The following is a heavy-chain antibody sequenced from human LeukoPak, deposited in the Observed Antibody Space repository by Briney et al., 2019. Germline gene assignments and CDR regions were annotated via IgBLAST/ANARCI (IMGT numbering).Heavy chain of an antibody. D-gene: IGHD6-13*01. CDR2: ISSSGTII. CDR1: GFTLSSYE. Sequence: SGGSLRLSCTASGFTLSSYEMNWVRQAPGKWLEWVSHISSSGTIIYYADSVKGRFTISRDNAKNSLYLQMNSLTIEDTAVYYCARVLSSSWYTGPGWFDPWGQGTLVIVSS. J-gene: IGHJ5*02. CDR3: ARVLSSSWYTGPGWFDP. V-gene: IGHV3-48*03.